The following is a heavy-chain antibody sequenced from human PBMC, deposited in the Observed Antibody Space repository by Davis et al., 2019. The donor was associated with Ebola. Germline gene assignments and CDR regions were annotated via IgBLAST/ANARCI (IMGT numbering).Heavy chain of an antibody. V-gene: IGHV3-15*01. CDR2: LRNKGDGGTT. CDR1: GLTLSNTW. J-gene: IGHJ4*02. CDR3: TNPQRSY. Sequence: GESLKISCAASGLTLSNTWMTWVRQAPGKGLEWVGRLRNKGDGGTTDYAAPVKGRFTISRDDSKNTLYLQMNSLKIEDTAVYYCTNPQRSYWGQGTLVTVSS.